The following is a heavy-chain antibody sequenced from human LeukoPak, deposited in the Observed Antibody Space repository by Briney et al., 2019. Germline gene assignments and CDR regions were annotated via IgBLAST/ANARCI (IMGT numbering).Heavy chain of an antibody. CDR3: ARDGGNYYYDSSGYYYGHYYYYMDV. D-gene: IGHD3-22*01. J-gene: IGHJ6*03. V-gene: IGHV3-7*01. Sequence: GGSLRLSCAASGFTFSSYWMSWVRQAPGKGLEWVANIKQDGSEKYYVDSVKGRFTISRDNAKNSLYLQMNSLRAEDTAVYYCARDGGNYYYDSSGYYYGHYYYYMDVWGKGTTVTVSS. CDR2: IKQDGSEK. CDR1: GFTFSSYW.